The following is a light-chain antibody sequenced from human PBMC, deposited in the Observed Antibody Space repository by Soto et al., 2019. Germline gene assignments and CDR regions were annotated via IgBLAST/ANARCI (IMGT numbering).Light chain of an antibody. CDR3: QQYNSFRA. V-gene: IGKV1-5*03. CDR1: QSISTW. Sequence: DIQLTQSPSTLSASVGDRVIITCRASQSISTWLAWHQQKPGKAPKLLISKASSLESGVPSRFSGSGSGTEFTLTISSLQPDDFATYYCQQYNSFRAFGQGTKVKIK. CDR2: KAS. J-gene: IGKJ1*01.